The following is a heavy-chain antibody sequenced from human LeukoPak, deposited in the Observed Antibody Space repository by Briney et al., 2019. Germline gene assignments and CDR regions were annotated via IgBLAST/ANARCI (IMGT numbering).Heavy chain of an antibody. CDR1: GYSFTSYW. Sequence: GESLKISCEGSGYSFTSYWISWVRQMPGKVLEWMGRIDPSDSYTNYSPSFQGHVTISADKSISTAYLQWSSLKASDTAMYYCARRVVGTTRGAFDIWGQGTMVTVPS. CDR2: IDPSDSYT. V-gene: IGHV5-10-1*01. J-gene: IGHJ3*02. D-gene: IGHD1-26*01. CDR3: ARRVVGTTRGAFDI.